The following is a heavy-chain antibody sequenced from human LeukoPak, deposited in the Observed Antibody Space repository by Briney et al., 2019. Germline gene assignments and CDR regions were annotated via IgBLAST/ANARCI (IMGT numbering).Heavy chain of an antibody. CDR3: ARDLNPVVTGYFDY. V-gene: IGHV3-66*01. Sequence: SGGSLRLSCAASGFNVSSNYMSWVRQAPGKGLEWVSVIYSGGSTYYADSVKGRFTISRDNSKNTLYLQMNSLRAEDTAVYYCARDLNPVVTGYFDYWGQGTLVTVSS. J-gene: IGHJ4*02. CDR2: IYSGGST. D-gene: IGHD4-23*01. CDR1: GFNVSSNY.